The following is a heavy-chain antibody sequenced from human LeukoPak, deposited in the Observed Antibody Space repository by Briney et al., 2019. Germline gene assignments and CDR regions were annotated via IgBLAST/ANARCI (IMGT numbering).Heavy chain of an antibody. CDR1: GYSVSSSDYY. CDR3: ARIFDS. V-gene: IGHV4-39*06. J-gene: IGHJ4*02. CDR2: VSYKGKT. Sequence: SETLSLTCSVSGYSVSSSDYYWGWIRQSPGTGLEWIGDVSYKGKTNYNPSLRSRVTISIDTSRNQFPLRLTSVTAADTAVYYCARIFDSWGQGTLVTVSS.